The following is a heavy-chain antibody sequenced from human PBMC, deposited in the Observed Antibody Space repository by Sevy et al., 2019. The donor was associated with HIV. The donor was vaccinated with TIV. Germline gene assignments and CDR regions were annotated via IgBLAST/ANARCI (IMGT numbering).Heavy chain of an antibody. V-gene: IGHV3-23*01. J-gene: IGHJ4*02. D-gene: IGHD3-22*01. CDR1: GVTFSSYA. CDR3: AKDSGISAQIVVALRY. CDR2: ISGHGGST. Sequence: GGSLRLSCADSGVTFSSYAMSWVRQAPGKGLEWVLTISGHGGSTYYAGAVKGRFTISRDNSKKMVYLQMNSLRAEDTAVYYCAKDSGISAQIVVALRYWGQGTQVTVSS.